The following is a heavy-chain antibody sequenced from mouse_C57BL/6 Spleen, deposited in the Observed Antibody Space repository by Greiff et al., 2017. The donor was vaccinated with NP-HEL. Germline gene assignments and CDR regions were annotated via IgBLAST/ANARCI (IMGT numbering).Heavy chain of an antibody. Sequence: EVKLMESGGGLVKPGGSLKLSCAASGFTFSDYGMHWVRQAPEKGLEWVAYISSGSSTIYYADTVKGRFTISRDNAKNTLFLQMTSLRSEDTAMYYCARLDYYGSSPFAYWGQGTLVTVSA. V-gene: IGHV5-17*01. CDR2: ISSGSSTI. CDR1: GFTFSDYG. CDR3: ARLDYYGSSPFAY. D-gene: IGHD1-1*01. J-gene: IGHJ3*01.